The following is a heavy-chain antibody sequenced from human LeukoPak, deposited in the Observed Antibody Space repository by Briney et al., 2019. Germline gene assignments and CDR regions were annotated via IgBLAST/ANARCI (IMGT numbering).Heavy chain of an antibody. Sequence: GGSLTLSCAASGFTFSNYGMHWVRQAPGKGREWVAFIRYDGSKKYVAESEKGRFTISRDNSKDMLQLQMNSLRAEDTADYYCAKGRGSSGYIYFDYWGQGTLVTVSS. CDR3: AKGRGSSGYIYFDY. CDR1: GFTFSNYG. V-gene: IGHV3-30*02. J-gene: IGHJ4*02. CDR2: IRYDGSKK. D-gene: IGHD6-19*01.